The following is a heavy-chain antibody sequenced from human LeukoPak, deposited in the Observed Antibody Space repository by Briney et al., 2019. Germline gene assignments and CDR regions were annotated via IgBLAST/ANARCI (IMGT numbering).Heavy chain of an antibody. D-gene: IGHD3-10*01. J-gene: IGHJ6*02. CDR1: GYSISSGYY. CDR2: IYHSGST. CDR3: ARDKRSGSYYRGMYYYGMDV. Sequence: SETLSLTCTISGYSISSGYYWGWIRQPPGKGLEWIGSIYHSGSTYYNPSLKSRVTISLDTSENQFSLKLSSVTAADTAVYYCARDKRSGSYYRGMYYYGMDVWGQGTTVTVSS. V-gene: IGHV4-38-2*02.